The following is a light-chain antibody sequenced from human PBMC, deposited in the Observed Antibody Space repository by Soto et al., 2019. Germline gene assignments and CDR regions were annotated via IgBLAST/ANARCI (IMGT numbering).Light chain of an antibody. CDR1: QNINTW. J-gene: IGKJ4*01. V-gene: IGKV1-5*03. CDR3: LQDYNYPLT. Sequence: DIQMTQSPSTLSASVGDRVTITCRASQNINTWLAWYQQKPGKAPNLLIYKASSLEGGVPSRFSGSGSGTDFTLTISSLQPEDFATYYCLQDYNYPLTFGGGTKVDIK. CDR2: KAS.